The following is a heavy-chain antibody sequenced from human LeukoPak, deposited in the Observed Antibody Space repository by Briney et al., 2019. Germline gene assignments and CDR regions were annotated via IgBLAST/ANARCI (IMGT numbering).Heavy chain of an antibody. CDR2: INSDGSST. J-gene: IGHJ4*02. V-gene: IGHV3-74*01. D-gene: IGHD3-22*01. Sequence: GGSLRLSCAASGFTFSSYWMHWVRQAPGKGLVWVSRINSDGSSTSYADSVKGRLTISRENAKNTLYLQMNSLRAEDTAVYYCAGVAAWDSSGYLFDYWGQGTLVTVSS. CDR1: GFTFSSYW. CDR3: AGVAAWDSSGYLFDY.